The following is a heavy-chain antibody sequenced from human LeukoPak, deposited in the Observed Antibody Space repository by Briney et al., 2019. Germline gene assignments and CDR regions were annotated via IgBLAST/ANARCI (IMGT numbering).Heavy chain of an antibody. D-gene: IGHD6-6*01. V-gene: IGHV1-46*01. Sequence: ASVKVSCKASGYTFSGHYMHWVRQAPGQGLEWMGIINPSGGSTSYAQKFQGRVTMTRDTSTSTVYMELSSLRSEDTAVYYCARNAARGSLRPHYYMDVWGKGTTVTVSS. CDR2: INPSGGST. J-gene: IGHJ6*03. CDR3: ARNAARGSLRPHYYMDV. CDR1: GYTFSGHY.